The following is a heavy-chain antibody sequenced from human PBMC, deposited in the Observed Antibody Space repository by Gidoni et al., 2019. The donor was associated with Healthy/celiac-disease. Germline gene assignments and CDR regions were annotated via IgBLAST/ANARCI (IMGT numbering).Heavy chain of an antibody. D-gene: IGHD4-17*01. CDR3: ARTFYGDLTIFDY. J-gene: IGHJ4*02. CDR1: GGSISSSSYY. Sequence: QLQLQESGPGLVKPSETLSLTCTVSGGSISSSSYYWGWIRPPPGKGLEWIGSIYYSGSTYYNPSRKSRVTIPVDTSKNQFSLKLSSVTAADTAVYYCARTFYGDLTIFDYWGQGTLVTVSS. V-gene: IGHV4-39*01. CDR2: IYYSGST.